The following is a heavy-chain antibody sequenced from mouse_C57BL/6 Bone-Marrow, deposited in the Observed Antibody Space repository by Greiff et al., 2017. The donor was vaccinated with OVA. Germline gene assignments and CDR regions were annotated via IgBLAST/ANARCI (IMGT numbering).Heavy chain of an antibody. D-gene: IGHD1-1*01. V-gene: IGHV5-17*01. CDR3: ARNYGYAMDY. Sequence: EVQGVESGGGLVKPGGSLKLSCAASGFTFSDSGMHWVRQAPEKGLEWVAYISSGSSTINYADKVKGRATISRANAKNTLFLQMTSLRSEDTAMYYCARNYGYAMDYWGQGTSVTVSS. CDR1: GFTFSDSG. CDR2: ISSGSSTI. J-gene: IGHJ4*01.